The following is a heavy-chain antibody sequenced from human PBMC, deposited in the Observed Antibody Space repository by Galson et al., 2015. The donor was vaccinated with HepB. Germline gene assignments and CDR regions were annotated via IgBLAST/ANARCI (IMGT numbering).Heavy chain of an antibody. CDR1: GFTFSRYW. Sequence: LRLSCAASGFTFSRYWMHWVRQAPGKGLVWVSRINSDGRSTSYADSVKGRFTIARDNAKNSLYLQMNSLRAEDTAVYYCARVKRGEWYSFYYYGMDVWGRGTTVTVSS. CDR2: INSDGRST. J-gene: IGHJ6*02. D-gene: IGHD3-10*01. V-gene: IGHV3-74*01. CDR3: ARVKRGEWYSFYYYGMDV.